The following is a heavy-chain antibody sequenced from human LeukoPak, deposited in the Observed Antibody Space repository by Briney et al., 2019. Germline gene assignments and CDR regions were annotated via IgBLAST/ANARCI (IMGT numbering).Heavy chain of an antibody. CDR1: GFTFSSYS. J-gene: IGHJ6*03. D-gene: IGHD3-10*01. CDR3: ARGLSPRLWFVSQRYYYYYMDV. V-gene: IGHV3-21*01. Sequence: PGGSLRLSCAASGFTFSSYSMNWVRQAPGRGLEWVSSISSSSSYIYYADSVKGRFTISRDNAKNSLYLQMNSLRAEDTAVYYCARGLSPRLWFVSQRYYYYYMDVWGKGTTVTVSS. CDR2: ISSSSSYI.